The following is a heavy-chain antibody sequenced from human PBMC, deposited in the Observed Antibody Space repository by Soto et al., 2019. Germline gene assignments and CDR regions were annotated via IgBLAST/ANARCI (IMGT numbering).Heavy chain of an antibody. CDR2: IKQDGSEK. J-gene: IGHJ3*02. CDR1: GFTFSSYW. CDR3: ARDGRGFYDFWTRASNAFDI. D-gene: IGHD3-3*01. V-gene: IGHV3-7*03. Sequence: VGSLRLSCAASGFTFSSYWMSWVRQAPGKGLEWVANIKQDGSEKYYVDSVKGRFTISRDNAKNSLYLQMNSLRAEDTAVYYCARDGRGFYDFWTRASNAFDIWGQGTMVTVSS.